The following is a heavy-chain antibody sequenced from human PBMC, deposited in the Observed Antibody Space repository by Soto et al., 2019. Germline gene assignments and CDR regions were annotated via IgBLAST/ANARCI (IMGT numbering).Heavy chain of an antibody. J-gene: IGHJ3*02. V-gene: IGHV3-23*01. CDR1: GFTFSSYA. Sequence: EVQLLESGGGLVQPGGSLRLSCAASGFTFSSYAMSWVRQAPGKGLEWVSAISGSGGSTYYADSVKGRFTISRDNSKNTLYLQMNSLRAEHTAVYYGECRLYYYDSSGYYYPVFFEAFDIWAQMTMVTVSS. CDR2: ISGSGGST. D-gene: IGHD3-22*01. CDR3: ECRLYYYDSSGYYYPVFFEAFDI.